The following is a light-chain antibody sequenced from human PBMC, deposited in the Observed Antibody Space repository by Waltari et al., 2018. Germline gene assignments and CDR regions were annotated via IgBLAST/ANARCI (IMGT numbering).Light chain of an antibody. CDR3: QQYDISPLT. J-gene: IGKJ4*01. CDR2: GAS. V-gene: IGKV3-20*01. Sequence: EIVLTQSPGTLSLSPGERATLSCRASQTVRTTYLAWSQQKPGQAPTLLTYGASSRATGIPDRFSGSGSGTDFSLTISSLEPEDFAVYYCQQYDISPLTFGGGTKVEIK. CDR1: QTVRTTY.